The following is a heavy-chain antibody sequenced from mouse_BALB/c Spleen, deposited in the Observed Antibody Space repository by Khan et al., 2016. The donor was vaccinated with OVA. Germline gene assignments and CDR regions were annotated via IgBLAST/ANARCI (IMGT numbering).Heavy chain of an antibody. V-gene: IGHV9-3-1*01. CDR1: GYTFTNNG. CDR3: ARMGYKGTMDY. Sequence: QIQLVQSGPELKKPGETVKISCKASGYTFTNNGMHWVKQAPGKGLKWMGWINTYTGKPTYADDFKGRFAFSLETSASTAYLQINNLKNEDTAVYYCARMGYKGTMDYWGQGTSVTVSS. CDR2: INTYTGKP. J-gene: IGHJ4*01. D-gene: IGHD2-14*01.